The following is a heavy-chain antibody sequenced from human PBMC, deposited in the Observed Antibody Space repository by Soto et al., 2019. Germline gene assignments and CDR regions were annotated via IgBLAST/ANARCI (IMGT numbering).Heavy chain of an antibody. CDR3: ASGGGYYDIWSGSRTYGMDV. CDR1: VGSISSGDYY. CDR2: IYYSGST. Sequence: PSETLSLTCTFSVGSISSGDYYWSWIGQPPWKGLEWIGYIYYSGSTYYNPSLKSRVTISVDTSKNQFSLKLSSVTAADTAVYYCASGGGYYDIWSGSRTYGMDVRGQGNTV. J-gene: IGHJ6*01. D-gene: IGHD3-3*01. V-gene: IGHV4-30-4*01.